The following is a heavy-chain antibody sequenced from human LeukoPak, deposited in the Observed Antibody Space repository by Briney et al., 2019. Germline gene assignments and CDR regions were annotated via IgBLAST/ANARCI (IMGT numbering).Heavy chain of an antibody. CDR2: IRSEAYGGTP. J-gene: IGHJ4*02. V-gene: IGHV3-49*04. CDR1: GFTFGDYA. Sequence: GGSLRLSCTASGFTFGDYAMTWVRQAPGKGLEWVGFIRSEAYGGTPEYAASVKGRFTISRDDSKSIAYLQMNSLKTEDTAVYYCTRDQTPYYWGQGTLVTVSS. CDR3: TRDQTPYY.